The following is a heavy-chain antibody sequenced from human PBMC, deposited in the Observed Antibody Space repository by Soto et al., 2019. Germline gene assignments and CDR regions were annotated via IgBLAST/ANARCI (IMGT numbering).Heavy chain of an antibody. CDR1: GDSVRSSNW. CDR3: ATMKKPRGYYYGLNV. V-gene: IGHV4-4*02. CDR2: IYHLGGT. J-gene: IGHJ6*02. Sequence: PSETLSLTGAVSGDSVRSSNWWTWVRQSPGKGLEWIGEIYHLGGTNYNPSLKSRVTISVDMAKNQVSLKLSSVTAADTTVYYCATMKKPRGYYYGLNVWGQGTTVTVSS.